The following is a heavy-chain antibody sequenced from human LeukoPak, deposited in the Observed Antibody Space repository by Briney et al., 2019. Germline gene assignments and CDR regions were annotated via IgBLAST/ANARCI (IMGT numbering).Heavy chain of an antibody. CDR3: ARDTTVASRMQY. Sequence: SETLSLTCTVSGGSISTFSWSWVRQTPDKGLEWIGSFVSTATKYNPSLESRVAISVDTSKNQFSLRLNSLTTADTASYYCARDTTVASRMQYWGPGTLVTVSS. J-gene: IGHJ4*02. CDR1: GGSISTFS. V-gene: IGHV4-59*01. CDR2: FVSTAT. D-gene: IGHD6-19*01.